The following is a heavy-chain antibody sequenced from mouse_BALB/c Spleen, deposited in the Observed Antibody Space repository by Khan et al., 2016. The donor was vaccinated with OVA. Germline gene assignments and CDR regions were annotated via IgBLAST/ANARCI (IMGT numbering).Heavy chain of an antibody. J-gene: IGHJ1*01. CDR1: DYSFINYY. V-gene: IGHV1S56*01. Sequence: QVQLQQSGRELVKPGASVNMSCKTSDYSFINYYIHWVKQRPGQGLEWIGWIFPVDGRSKYNEKFKGKTALTADKSSSTAYMLLSSLTSEDSAIYFSAISTYGSHWYVDVWGAGTTVTVSS. D-gene: IGHD1-1*01. CDR3: AISTYGSHWYVDV. CDR2: IFPVDGRS.